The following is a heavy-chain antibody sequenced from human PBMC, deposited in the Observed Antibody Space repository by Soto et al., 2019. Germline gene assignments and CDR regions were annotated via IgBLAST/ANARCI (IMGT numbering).Heavy chain of an antibody. CDR2: IYYSGST. CDR1: GGSISSYY. J-gene: IGHJ4*02. V-gene: IGHV4-59*08. CDR3: ARRYSSGFDY. Sequence: SETLSLTCTVSGGSISSYYWSWIRQPPGKGLEWIGYIYYSGSTKYNPSLKSRVTISVDTTKNQFSLNLSSVTAADTAVYYCARRYSSGFDYWGQGTLVTVSS. D-gene: IGHD6-19*01.